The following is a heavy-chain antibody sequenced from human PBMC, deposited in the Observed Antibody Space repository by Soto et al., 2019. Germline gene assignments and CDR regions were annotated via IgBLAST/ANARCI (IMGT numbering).Heavy chain of an antibody. Sequence: QVQLVQSGAEVKKPGSSVKVSCKASGGTFSSYTISWVRQAPGQGLEWMGRIIPILGIANYAQKFQGRVTITADKSTSTAYMELSSLRSEDTAVYYCAGFYRGDYDSSGYTENWGQGTLVTVSS. J-gene: IGHJ4*01. CDR1: GGTFSSYT. CDR3: AGFYRGDYDSSGYTEN. V-gene: IGHV1-69*02. CDR2: IIPILGIA. D-gene: IGHD3-22*01.